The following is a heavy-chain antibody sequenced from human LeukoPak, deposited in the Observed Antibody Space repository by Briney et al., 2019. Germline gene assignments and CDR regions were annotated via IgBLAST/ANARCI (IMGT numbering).Heavy chain of an antibody. CDR2: IKQDGSKK. CDR3: TRVGYIDEGIDC. Sequence: QSGGSLRLSCVASGFTFSNYWMTWVRQAPGKGLEWVANIKQDGSKKSYVDSVKGRFTISRDNAKNSLYLQMNSLRAEDTAIYYCTRVGYIDEGIDCWGQGTLVTVSS. CDR1: GFTFSNYW. J-gene: IGHJ4*02. V-gene: IGHV3-7*04. D-gene: IGHD5-24*01.